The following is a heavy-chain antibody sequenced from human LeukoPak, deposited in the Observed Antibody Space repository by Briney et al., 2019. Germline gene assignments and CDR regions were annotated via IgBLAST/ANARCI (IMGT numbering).Heavy chain of an antibody. V-gene: IGHV3-72*01. CDR3: GRVSGRGSFQDY. CDR2: TRNKPNGYTT. J-gene: IGHJ4*02. Sequence: GGSLRLSCAASGFTFSDHYMDWVRQAPGKGLEWVGRTRNKPNGYTTEYAASVKGRFTVSRDDSKNSLYLQMSSLKTEATAVYYCGRVSGRGSFQDYWGQGTLVTVSS. D-gene: IGHD1-26*01. CDR1: GFTFSDHY.